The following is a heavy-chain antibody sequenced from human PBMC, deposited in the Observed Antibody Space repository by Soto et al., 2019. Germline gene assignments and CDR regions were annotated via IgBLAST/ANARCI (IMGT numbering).Heavy chain of an antibody. Sequence: SVKVSCKASGYTFTSYYMHWVRQAPGQGLEWMGIINPSGGNTDYAPKFQDRLTMTTDTSTSTAYMELRSLRSDDTAVYYCARKYDFWTVDGMDVWGQGTAVTVSS. D-gene: IGHD3-3*01. J-gene: IGHJ6*02. CDR1: GYTFTSYY. V-gene: IGHV1-46*01. CDR2: INPSGGNT. CDR3: ARKYDFWTVDGMDV.